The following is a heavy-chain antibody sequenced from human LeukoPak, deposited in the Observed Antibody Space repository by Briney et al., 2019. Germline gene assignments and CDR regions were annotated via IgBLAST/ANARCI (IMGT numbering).Heavy chain of an antibody. V-gene: IGHV1-2*02. CDR1: GYTFTSSY. Sequence: VASVKVSCKASGYTFTSSYIHWVRQAPGQGLEWMGWINPNSGGTNYAQKFQGRVTMTRDTSISTAYMELSRLRSDETAVYYWARVKVHDFLSGYYPHWGDWFDPWGQGALVTVSS. CDR3: ARVKVHDFLSGYYPHWGDWFDP. J-gene: IGHJ5*02. D-gene: IGHD3-3*01. CDR2: INPNSGGT.